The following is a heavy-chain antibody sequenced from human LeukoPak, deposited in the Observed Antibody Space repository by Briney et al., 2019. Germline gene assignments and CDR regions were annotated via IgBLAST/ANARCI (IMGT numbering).Heavy chain of an antibody. V-gene: IGHV1-8*01. CDR3: ARERGSSGWYATHAFDI. J-gene: IGHJ3*02. Sequence: ASVKVSCKASGYTFTSYDINWVRQATGQGLEWMGWMSPNSGNTGYAQKFQGRVTMTRDTSISTAYMELSRLRSDDTAVYYCARERGSSGWYATHAFDIWGQGTMVTVSS. CDR1: GYTFTSYD. CDR2: MSPNSGNT. D-gene: IGHD6-13*01.